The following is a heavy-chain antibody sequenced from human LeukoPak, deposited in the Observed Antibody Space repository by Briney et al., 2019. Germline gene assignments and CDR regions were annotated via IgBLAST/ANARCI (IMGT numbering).Heavy chain of an antibody. CDR2: INHSGST. CDR1: GGSFSGYY. CDR3: AAAPYYFDY. J-gene: IGHJ4*02. Sequence: SETLSLTCAVYGGSFSGYYWSWIRQPPGKGLEWIGEINHSGSTNYNPSLKSRVTISVDTSKNQFSLRLSSVTAADTAVYYCAAAPYYFDYWGQGTLVTVSS. V-gene: IGHV4-34*01. D-gene: IGHD2-15*01.